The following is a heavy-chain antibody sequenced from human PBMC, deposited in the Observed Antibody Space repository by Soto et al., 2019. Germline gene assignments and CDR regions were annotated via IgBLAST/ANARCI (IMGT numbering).Heavy chain of an antibody. J-gene: IGHJ4*02. D-gene: IGHD1-26*01. CDR2: ISYSGST. CDR1: GGSISDYY. CDR3: ARYGGTYYVY. Sequence: SETLSLTGTVSGGSISDYYLSWIRQPPGKGLEWIGFISYSGSTSYNPSFKSRVTMAVDTSKRQFSLKLTSVNAADTAVYYCARYGGTYYVYWGQGALVTVSS. V-gene: IGHV4-59*01.